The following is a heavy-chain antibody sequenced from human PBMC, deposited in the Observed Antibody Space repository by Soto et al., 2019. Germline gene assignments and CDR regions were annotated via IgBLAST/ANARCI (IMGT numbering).Heavy chain of an antibody. D-gene: IGHD1-26*01. CDR3: TRPVGGSYN. V-gene: IGHV3-73*02. J-gene: IGHJ4*02. Sequence: EVQLVESGGGLVQPGGSLKLSCAASGFTFSGSAMHWVRQASGKGLEWVGHIRSKANSYATAYAVSVKGRFTISRDDSKNTAYLQMNSLKTDDTAVYYCTRPVGGSYNWGQGTLVTVSS. CDR2: IRSKANSYAT. CDR1: GFTFSGSA.